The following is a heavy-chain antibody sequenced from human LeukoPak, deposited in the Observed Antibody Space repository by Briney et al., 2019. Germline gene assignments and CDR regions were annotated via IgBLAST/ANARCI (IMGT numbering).Heavy chain of an antibody. V-gene: IGHV3-74*01. CDR1: GFTFSSNW. Sequence: GGSLRLSCAASGFTFSSNWMHWVRQAPGKGLVWVSRIISNEKSATYADSVKGRFTISRDNAKNTLYLQMNSLRAEDTAVYYCVRGGIASAFDIWGQGTMVTVSS. J-gene: IGHJ3*02. D-gene: IGHD6-13*01. CDR2: IISNEKSA. CDR3: VRGGIASAFDI.